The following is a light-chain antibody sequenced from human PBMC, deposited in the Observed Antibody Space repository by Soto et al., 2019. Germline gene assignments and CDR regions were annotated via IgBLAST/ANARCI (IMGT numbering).Light chain of an antibody. CDR1: SSDVGGYNY. J-gene: IGLJ1*01. V-gene: IGLV2-14*01. Sequence: QSALTQPASVSGSPGQSITISCTGTSSDVGGYNYVSWYQQHPGKAPKLMIYDVSNRPSGVSNRFSGSKSGNTASLTISGRQAEDEADYYCSSYTSSSTGSYVFGTGTKLTVL. CDR3: SSYTSSSTGSYV. CDR2: DVS.